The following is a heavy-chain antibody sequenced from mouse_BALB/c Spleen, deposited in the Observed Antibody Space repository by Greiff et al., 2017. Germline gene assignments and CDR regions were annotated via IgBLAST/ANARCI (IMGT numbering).Heavy chain of an antibody. D-gene: IGHD2-4*01. Sequence: EVNVVESGGGLVKPGGSLKLSCAASGFTFSSYAMSWVRQTPEKRLEWVATISSGGSYTYYPDSVKGRFTISRDNAKNTLYLQMSSLRSEDTAMYYCARHGDYDGYYYAMDYWGQGTSVTVSS. V-gene: IGHV5-9-3*01. CDR3: ARHGDYDGYYYAMDY. CDR2: ISSGGSYT. J-gene: IGHJ4*01. CDR1: GFTFSSYA.